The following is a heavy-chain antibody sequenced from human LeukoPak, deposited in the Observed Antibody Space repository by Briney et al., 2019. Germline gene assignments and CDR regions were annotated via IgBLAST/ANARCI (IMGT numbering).Heavy chain of an antibody. D-gene: IGHD4-23*01. V-gene: IGHV3-48*03. CDR3: ASLYGGNLYSGLDV. J-gene: IGHJ6*02. Sequence: GGSLRLSCAASGFTFSSYEMNWVRQAPGKGLEWLSYIRSSGSPIYYADSVKGRFTISRDNGKNSLYLRMDGLRAEDTAVYYCASLYGGNLYSGLDVWGQGTTVTVSS. CDR2: IRSSGSPI. CDR1: GFTFSSYE.